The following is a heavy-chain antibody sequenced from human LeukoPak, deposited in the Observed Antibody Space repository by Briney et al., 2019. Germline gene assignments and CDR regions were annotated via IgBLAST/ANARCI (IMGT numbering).Heavy chain of an antibody. Sequence: PGGSLRLSCAASGFTFSSYEMNWVRQAPGKGLEWVSYIGSSGSTIYYADSVKGRFTISRDNAKNSLYLQMNSLRAEDTAVYYCARAKYSSLDYWGQGTLVTVSS. CDR1: GFTFSSYE. D-gene: IGHD6-6*01. CDR3: ARAKYSSLDY. V-gene: IGHV3-48*03. J-gene: IGHJ4*02. CDR2: IGSSGSTI.